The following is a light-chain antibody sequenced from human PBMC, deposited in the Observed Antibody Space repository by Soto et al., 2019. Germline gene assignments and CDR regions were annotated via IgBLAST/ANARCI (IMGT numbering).Light chain of an antibody. CDR1: SSNIGSNA. J-gene: IGLJ2*01. Sequence: QSVLTQPPSVSGTPGQRVTISCSGSSSNIGSNAVNWYQQLPGTAPKLLIYANNQRPSGVPDRFSGSKSGTSASLAISGLQSEAEADYYCAAWDDSLNGLFGGGTKVTVL. V-gene: IGLV1-44*01. CDR2: ANN. CDR3: AAWDDSLNGL.